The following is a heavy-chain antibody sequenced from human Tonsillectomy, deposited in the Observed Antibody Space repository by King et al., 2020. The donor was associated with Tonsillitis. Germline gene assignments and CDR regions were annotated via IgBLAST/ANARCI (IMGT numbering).Heavy chain of an antibody. J-gene: IGHJ4*02. V-gene: IGHV4-59*01. CDR2: IHYSGYT. Sequence: VQLQESGPGLVKPSETLSLTCTISGASISSYYWSWIRQSPGKGLEWIGYIHYSGYTNYNPSLKSRVTISLDTSNNQFSLRLGSVTAADTAMYYCVACGGDPTLFDHWGQGTLVTVSS. D-gene: IGHD2-21*02. CDR1: GASISSYY. CDR3: VACGGDPTLFDH.